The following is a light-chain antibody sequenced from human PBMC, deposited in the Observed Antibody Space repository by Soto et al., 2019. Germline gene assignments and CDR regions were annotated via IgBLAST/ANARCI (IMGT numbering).Light chain of an antibody. CDR3: QQYNGYRWT. CDR2: KTS. J-gene: IGKJ1*01. Sequence: DIQLTQSHYTLSASVGDRVTITWRASQSISNWLAWYQQKPGKAPKILIYKTSSLESGVPSRFSGSGSGTEFTLTISSLQPDDFATYYCQQYNGYRWTFGQGTKVDIK. V-gene: IGKV1-5*03. CDR1: QSISNW.